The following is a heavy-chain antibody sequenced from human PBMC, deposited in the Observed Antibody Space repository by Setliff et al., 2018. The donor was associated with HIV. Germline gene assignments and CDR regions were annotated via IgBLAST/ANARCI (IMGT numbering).Heavy chain of an antibody. CDR1: GFTFINTW. CDR3: ARSRPYNSALDY. CDR2: IYSDGST. D-gene: IGHD6-25*01. Sequence: GSLRLSCAASGFTFINTWMAWVRQAPGKGLEWVSTIYSDGSTYHRDSVKGRFTLSRDNSKNTVYLQVGSLRPDDTAMYYCARSRPYNSALDYWGQGTLVTVSS. J-gene: IGHJ4*02. V-gene: IGHV3-66*02.